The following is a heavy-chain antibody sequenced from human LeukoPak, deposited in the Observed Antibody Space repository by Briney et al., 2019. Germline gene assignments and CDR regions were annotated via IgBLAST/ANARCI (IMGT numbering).Heavy chain of an antibody. V-gene: IGHV1-69*13. CDR2: IVPIFGTA. CDR1: GGTFSSYA. J-gene: IGHJ6*02. CDR3: ARAVDSSGYCILNLYGMDV. Sequence: SVKVSCKASGGTFSSYAISWVRQAPGQGLEWMGGIVPIFGTANYAQKFQGRVTITADESTSTAYMELSSLRSEDTAVYYCARAVDSSGYCILNLYGMDVWGQGTTVTVSS. D-gene: IGHD3-22*01.